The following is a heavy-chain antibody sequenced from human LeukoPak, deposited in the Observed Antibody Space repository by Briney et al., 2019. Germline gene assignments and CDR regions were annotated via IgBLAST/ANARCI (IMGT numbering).Heavy chain of an antibody. Sequence: GESLKISCKGSGYSFTSYWIGWVRQMPGKGLEWMGIIYPGDSDTRYSPSFQGQVTISADKPISTAYLQWSSLKASDTAMYYCARADIVVVPAAIWDAFDIWGQGTMVTVSS. J-gene: IGHJ3*02. D-gene: IGHD2-2*02. CDR1: GYSFTSYW. CDR3: ARADIVVVPAAIWDAFDI. CDR2: IYPGDSDT. V-gene: IGHV5-51*04.